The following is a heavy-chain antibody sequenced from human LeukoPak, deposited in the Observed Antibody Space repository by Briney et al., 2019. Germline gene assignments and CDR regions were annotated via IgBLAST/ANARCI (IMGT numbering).Heavy chain of an antibody. D-gene: IGHD3-3*01. J-gene: IGHJ6*03. CDR1: GFTFSSSG. CDR3: TKDTNYDFWSGFSSYMDA. CDR2: IPYDGSHK. Sequence: PGGSLRLSCAASGFTFSSSGMHWVRQAPGKGLEWVAVIPYDGSHKYYADSVKGRFTISRDNSENSLYLQINSLRAEDTAVYYCTKDTNYDFWSGFSSYMDAWGQGTTVTVSS. V-gene: IGHV3-30*18.